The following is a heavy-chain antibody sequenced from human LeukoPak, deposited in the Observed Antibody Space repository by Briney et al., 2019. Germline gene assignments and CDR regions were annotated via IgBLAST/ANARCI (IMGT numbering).Heavy chain of an antibody. CDR1: GFTFNSYA. CDR3: ARGGSSTLSH. D-gene: IGHD6-13*01. J-gene: IGHJ1*01. CDR2: IRGSGGGT. Sequence: GGSLRLSCAVSGFTFNSYAMMWVRQAPGKGPEWVSAIRGSGGGTEYADSVKGRFTISRDNSKNSLYLQMYSLRAEDTAVYYCARGGSSTLSHWGQGTLVTVSS. V-gene: IGHV3-23*01.